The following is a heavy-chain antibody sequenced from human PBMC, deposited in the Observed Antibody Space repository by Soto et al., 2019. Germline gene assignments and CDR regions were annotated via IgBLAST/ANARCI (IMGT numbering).Heavy chain of an antibody. CDR2: ISYDGSNK. CDR3: AKDPLWFGEFVTYWYFDL. CDR1: GFTFSSYS. V-gene: IGHV3-30*18. J-gene: IGHJ2*01. D-gene: IGHD3-10*01. Sequence: PGGSLRLSCAASGFTFSSYSMHWVRQAPGKGLEWVAVISYDGSNKYYADSVKGRFTISRDNSKNTLYLQMNSLRAEDTAVYYCAKDPLWFGEFVTYWYFDLWGRGTLVTVSS.